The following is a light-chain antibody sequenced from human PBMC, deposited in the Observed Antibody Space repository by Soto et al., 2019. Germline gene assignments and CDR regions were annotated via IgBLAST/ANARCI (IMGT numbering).Light chain of an antibody. CDR2: DNN. J-gene: IGLJ1*01. CDR3: CSNAGSLEV. Sequence: QSVLTQPPSVSAAPGQKVTISCSGSSSNIGNNYVSWYQQLPGTAPKLLIYDNNKRPSGIPDRFSGSKSGTSATLGITGLQTGDEADYYCCSNAGSLEVFGTGTKVTVL. V-gene: IGLV1-51*01. CDR1: SSNIGNNY.